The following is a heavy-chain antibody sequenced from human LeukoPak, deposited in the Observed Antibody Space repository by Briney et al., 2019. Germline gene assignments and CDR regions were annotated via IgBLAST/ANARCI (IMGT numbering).Heavy chain of an antibody. CDR3: AKDRLKGIAAAGTGWFDS. J-gene: IGHJ5*01. D-gene: IGHD6-13*01. V-gene: IGHV3-23*01. Sequence: GGSLRLSCAASGLTLSSYAMSWVRQAPGKGLEWVSGISGSGISTLYADSVQGRFIISRDNSNNTLYLEMNNLRAEDTAVYYCAKDRLKGIAAAGTGWFDSWGQGALVTVSS. CDR1: GLTLSSYA. CDR2: ISGSGIST.